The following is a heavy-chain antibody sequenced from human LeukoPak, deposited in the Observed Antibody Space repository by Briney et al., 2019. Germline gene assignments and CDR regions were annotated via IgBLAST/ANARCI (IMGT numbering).Heavy chain of an antibody. J-gene: IGHJ4*02. V-gene: IGHV2-5*02. CDR2: IYWDDDK. CDR1: GFSLSTSGVG. D-gene: IGHD6-6*01. CDR3: VHRQGSSSPFDY. Sequence: SGPTLVNPTQSLTLTCTFSGFSLSTSGVGVGWIRQPPGKALEWLALIYWDDDKRYSPSLKSRLTITKDTSKNQVVLTTTNMDPVDTATYYCVHRQGSSSPFDYWGQGTLVTVSS.